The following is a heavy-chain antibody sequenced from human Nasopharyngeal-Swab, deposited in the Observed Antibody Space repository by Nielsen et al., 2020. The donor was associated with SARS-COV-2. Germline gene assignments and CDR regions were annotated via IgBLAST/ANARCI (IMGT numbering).Heavy chain of an antibody. V-gene: IGHV3-74*01. CDR1: GFTFSSYW. CDR2: ITSVGSST. D-gene: IGHD6-13*01. J-gene: IGHJ4*02. CDR3: AIIEAAGTHD. Sequence: GGSLRPSCAPSGFTFSSYWMHWVRQVPGKGLVWVSRITSVGSSTSSADSVKGRFTISREKAKNTLYLQMNSLRAEDTAVYYCAIIEAAGTHDWGQGTLVTVSS.